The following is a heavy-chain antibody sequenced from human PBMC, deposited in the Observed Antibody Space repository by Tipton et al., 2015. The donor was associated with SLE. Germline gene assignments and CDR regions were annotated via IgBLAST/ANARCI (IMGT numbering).Heavy chain of an antibody. J-gene: IGHJ4*02. V-gene: IGHV3-23*01. Sequence: SLRLSCAASGFTFSSYAMSWVRQAPGKGLEWVSAISGSGGSTYYADSVKGRFTISRDNSKNTLYLQMNSLRAEDTALYHCARDRGDGYNQVGGFDYWGQGTLVTVSS. D-gene: IGHD5-24*01. CDR1: GFTFSSYA. CDR2: ISGSGGST. CDR3: ARDRGDGYNQVGGFDY.